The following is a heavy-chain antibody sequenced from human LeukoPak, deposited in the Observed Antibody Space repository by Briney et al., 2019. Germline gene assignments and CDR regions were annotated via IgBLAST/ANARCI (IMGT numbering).Heavy chain of an antibody. D-gene: IGHD1-26*01. CDR1: GFTFSSYG. Sequence: GGSLRLSCAVSGFTFSSYGMHWVRQAPGKGLEWVAVISYDGSNKYYADSVKGRFTISRDNSKNTLYLQMNSLRAEDTAVYYCAKGVGIVGATYFDYWGQGTLVTVSS. CDR3: AKGVGIVGATYFDY. J-gene: IGHJ4*02. CDR2: ISYDGSNK. V-gene: IGHV3-30*18.